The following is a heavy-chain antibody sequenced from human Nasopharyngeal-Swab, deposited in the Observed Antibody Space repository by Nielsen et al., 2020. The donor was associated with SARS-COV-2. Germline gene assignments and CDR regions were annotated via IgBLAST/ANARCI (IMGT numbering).Heavy chain of an antibody. V-gene: IGHV4-31*03. CDR3: ARPRITTVTSRSYYFDY. Sequence: LRLSCTVSGGSISSGGYYWSWIRQHPGKGLEWIGYIYYSGSTYYNPSLKSRVTISVDTSKNQFSLKLSSVTAADTAVYYCARPRITTVTSRSYYFDYWGQGTLVTVSS. CDR1: GGSISSGGYY. J-gene: IGHJ4*02. D-gene: IGHD4-17*01. CDR2: IYYSGST.